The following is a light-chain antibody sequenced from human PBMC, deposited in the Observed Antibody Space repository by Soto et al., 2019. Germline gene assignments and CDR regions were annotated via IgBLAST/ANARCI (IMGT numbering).Light chain of an antibody. J-gene: IGLJ2*01. CDR3: SSYITSAIVV. V-gene: IGLV2-14*01. CDR1: SSDVPGSNS. CDR2: DVF. Sequence: QSALTQPASVSASRVQSITISCTGTSSDVPGSNSVSWYQQHPGKAPILIIFDVFKRPSGVSDRFSASKSGNTASLTISGLQAEDEADYYCSSYITSAIVVFGGGTKLTVL.